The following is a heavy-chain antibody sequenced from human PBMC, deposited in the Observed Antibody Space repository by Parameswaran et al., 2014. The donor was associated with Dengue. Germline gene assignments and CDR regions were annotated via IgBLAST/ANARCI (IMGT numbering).Heavy chain of an antibody. D-gene: IGHD4-17*01. Sequence: WVRQAPGQGLEWMGWINPNSGGTNYAQKFQGRVTMTRDTSISTAYTELSRLRSDDTAVYYCARDAYYGDQGSWQNWFDPWGQGTLVTVSS. CDR3: ARDAYYGDQGSWQNWFDP. CDR2: INPNSGGT. V-gene: IGHV1-2*02. J-gene: IGHJ5*02.